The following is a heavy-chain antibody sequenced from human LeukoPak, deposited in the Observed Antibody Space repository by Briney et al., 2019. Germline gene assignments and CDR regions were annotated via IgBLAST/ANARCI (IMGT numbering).Heavy chain of an antibody. CDR2: IRYDGSNK. D-gene: IGHD6-19*01. Sequence: GGSLRLSCAASGFTFSSYGMHWVRQAPGKGLEWVAFIRYDGSNKYYADSVKGRFTISRDNSKNTLYLQMNSLRAEDMAVYYCAKGYSSGWTRTQYFDYWGQGTLVTVSS. J-gene: IGHJ4*02. V-gene: IGHV3-30*02. CDR3: AKGYSSGWTRTQYFDY. CDR1: GFTFSSYG.